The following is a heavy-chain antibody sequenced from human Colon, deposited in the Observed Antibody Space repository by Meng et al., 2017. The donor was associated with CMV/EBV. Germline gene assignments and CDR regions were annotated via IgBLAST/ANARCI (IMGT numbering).Heavy chain of an antibody. D-gene: IGHD5-12*01. CDR2: IYDRGRP. V-gene: IGHV4-59*01. CDR3: ARDSRGFLDY. J-gene: IGHJ4*02. CDR1: GDSMTLYY. Sequence: SETLSLTCTVSGDSMTLYYWTWIRQSPGKGLEFIGNIYDRGRPSYESSLKSRVTIAQDTSTNQFSLKLKSVTAADTAIYYCARDSRGFLDYWGQGILVTVSS.